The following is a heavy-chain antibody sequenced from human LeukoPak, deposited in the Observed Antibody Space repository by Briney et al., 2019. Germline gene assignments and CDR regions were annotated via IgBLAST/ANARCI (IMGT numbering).Heavy chain of an antibody. CDR1: GYTFTGYY. D-gene: IGHD1-26*01. J-gene: IGHJ4*02. Sequence: ASVRGSCKASGYTFTGYYMHWVRQAPGQGLAWMGWINPNSGGTNYAQKFQGRVTMTRDTSISTAYMELSRLGSDDTAVYYCARSSFLSGTYNDYWGQGTLVTVSS. V-gene: IGHV1-2*02. CDR2: INPNSGGT. CDR3: ARSSFLSGTYNDY.